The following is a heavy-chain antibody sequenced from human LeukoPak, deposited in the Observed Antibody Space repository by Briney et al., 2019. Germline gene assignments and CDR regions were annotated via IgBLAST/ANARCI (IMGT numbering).Heavy chain of an antibody. J-gene: IGHJ4*02. CDR2: IYSTGST. CDR1: GGSISSYY. V-gene: IGHV4-4*07. Sequence: SETLSLTCTVSGGSISSYYWSWIRQPAGKGLEWIGRIYSTGSTNYNPSLKSRVTMSVDTSKNQYSLRLRSVTAADTAVYYCARQIASAGTAGFDFWGQGALVTVCS. CDR3: ARQIASAGTAGFDF. D-gene: IGHD6-13*01.